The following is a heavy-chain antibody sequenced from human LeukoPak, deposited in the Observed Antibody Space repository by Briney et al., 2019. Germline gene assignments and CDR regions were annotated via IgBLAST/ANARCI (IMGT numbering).Heavy chain of an antibody. CDR2: IYTSGST. J-gene: IGHJ6*03. CDR3: ARVEEGYGSGRRGNFYYYYYMDV. CDR1: GGSISSGSYY. V-gene: IGHV4-61*02. Sequence: PSETLSLTCTVSGGSISSGSYYWSWIRQPAGKGLEWIGRIYTSGSTNYNPSLKSRVTISVDTSKNQFSLKLSSVTTADTAVYYCARVEEGYGSGRRGNFYYYYYMDVWGKGTTVTISS. D-gene: IGHD3-10*01.